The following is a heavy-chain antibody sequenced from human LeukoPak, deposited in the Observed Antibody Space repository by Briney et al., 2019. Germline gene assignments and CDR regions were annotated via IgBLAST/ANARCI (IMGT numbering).Heavy chain of an antibody. CDR3: TREIRYFDWFQADY. CDR2: IRSKAYGGTA. J-gene: IGHJ4*02. V-gene: IGHV3-49*03. D-gene: IGHD3-9*01. Sequence: PGRSLRLSCTASGFTFGEHSVSWFRQAPGKGLEWVGFIRSKAYGGTAEYAASVKGRFTISRDDSKSVAYLQMDSLKTEDTAVYYCTREIRYFDWFQADYWGQGTLVTVSS. CDR1: GFTFGEHS.